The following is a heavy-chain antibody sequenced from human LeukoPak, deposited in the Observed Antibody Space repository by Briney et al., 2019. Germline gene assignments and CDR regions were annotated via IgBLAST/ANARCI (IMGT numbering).Heavy chain of an antibody. J-gene: IGHJ4*02. V-gene: IGHV4-59*01. CDR2: IYYSGST. Sequence: GSLRLSCAASGFTIINKYMSWIRQPPGKGLEWIGYIYYSGSTNYNPSLKSRVTISVDTSKNQFSLKLSSVTAADTAVYYCARGNDNENSSSPPGYWGQGTLVTVSS. CDR3: ARGNDNENSSSPPGY. CDR1: GFTIINKY. D-gene: IGHD6-13*01.